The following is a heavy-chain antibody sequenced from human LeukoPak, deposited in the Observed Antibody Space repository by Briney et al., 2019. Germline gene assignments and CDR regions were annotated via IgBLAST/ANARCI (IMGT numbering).Heavy chain of an antibody. J-gene: IGHJ6*02. D-gene: IGHD3-10*01. CDR3: ARDRELPLGGMDV. CDR2: ISSSSSYI. CDR1: GFTFSSYS. Sequence: GGSLRLSCAASGFTFSSYSMNWVRQAPGKGLEWVSSISSSSSYIYYADSVKGRFTISRDNARNSLYLQMNSLRAEDTAVYYCARDRELPLGGMDVWGQGTTVTVSS. V-gene: IGHV3-21*01.